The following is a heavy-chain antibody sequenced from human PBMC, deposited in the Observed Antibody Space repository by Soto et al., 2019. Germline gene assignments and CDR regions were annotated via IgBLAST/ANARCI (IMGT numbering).Heavy chain of an antibody. CDR3: ARVPSPFDYYYAMDV. D-gene: IGHD3-16*01. CDR1: GDSISSGNKY. V-gene: IGHV4-30-4*01. J-gene: IGHJ6*02. Sequence: SETLSLTCTVSGDSISSGNKYWSWVRQAPGKGLEWIGYIFSSGTTYYNPSLKSRLTMSLDTSQNQFSLRLASVTDADSAVYYCARVPSPFDYYYAMDVWGQGTTVTVSS. CDR2: IFSSGTT.